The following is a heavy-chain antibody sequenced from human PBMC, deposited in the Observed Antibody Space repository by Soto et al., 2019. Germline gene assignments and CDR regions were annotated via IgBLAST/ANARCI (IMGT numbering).Heavy chain of an antibody. CDR1: GFTFDDYA. V-gene: IGHV3-9*01. J-gene: IGHJ3*02. CDR2: ISWNSGSI. D-gene: IGHD1-1*01. CDR3: AGGTSYDAFDI. Sequence: GGSLRLSCAASGFTFDDYAMHWVRQAPGKGLEWVSGISWNSGSIGYADSVKGRFTISRDNAKNSLYLQMNSLRAEDTALYYCAGGTSYDAFDIWGQGTMVTVSS.